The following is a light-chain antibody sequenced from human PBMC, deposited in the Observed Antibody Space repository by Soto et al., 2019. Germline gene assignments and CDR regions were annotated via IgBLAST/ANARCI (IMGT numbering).Light chain of an antibody. J-gene: IGLJ2*01. CDR2: EVN. V-gene: IGLV2-23*02. CDR1: NGDVGSYDL. CDR3: CSYAGGNTLI. Sequence: QSALTQPASVSGAPGQSITISCTGTNGDVGSYDLVSWYQQYPGKAPKLIIYEVNKRPSGVSNRFSGAKSGNTASLTISGLQTEDEDDYDCCSYAGGNTLIFGGGTQLTVL.